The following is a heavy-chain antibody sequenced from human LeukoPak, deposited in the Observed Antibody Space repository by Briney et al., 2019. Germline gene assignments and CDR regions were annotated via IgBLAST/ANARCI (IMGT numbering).Heavy chain of an antibody. J-gene: IGHJ5*02. Sequence: SETLSLTCTVSGDSINNYYWSWIRQPPGRGLEWIGHIYHSGSSNYNPSLKSRVTISIDTSKNQFSLKLNSVTAADTAVYYCARHYGPWGQGTLVTVSS. V-gene: IGHV4-59*08. CDR3: ARHYGP. CDR2: IYHSGSS. D-gene: IGHD3-10*01. CDR1: GDSINNYY.